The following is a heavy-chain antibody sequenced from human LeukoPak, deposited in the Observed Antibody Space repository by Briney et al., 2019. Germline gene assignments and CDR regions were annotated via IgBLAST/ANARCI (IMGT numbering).Heavy chain of an antibody. J-gene: IGHJ5*02. V-gene: IGHV1-2*02. CDR3: ARWVGYSNWFDP. D-gene: IGHD2-15*01. Sequence: ASVKVSCKASGYTFTGYYVLWVRRAPGQGLECMGWINPNRGDTNYAQKFQGRVTMSRDTSISTAYMELSGLKSDDTAVYYCARWVGYSNWFDPWGQGTLVTVSS. CDR2: INPNRGDT. CDR1: GYTFTGYY.